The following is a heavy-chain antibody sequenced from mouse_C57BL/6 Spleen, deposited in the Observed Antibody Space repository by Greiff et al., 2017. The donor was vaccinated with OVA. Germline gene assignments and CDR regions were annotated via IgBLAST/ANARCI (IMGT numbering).Heavy chain of an antibody. CDR1: GFTFSSYA. CDR2: ISDGGSYT. V-gene: IGHV5-4*01. J-gene: IGHJ4*01. D-gene: IGHD2-4*01. CDR3: ARDTELRSAMDY. Sequence: EVMLVESGGGLVKPGGSLKLSCAASGFTFSSYAMSWVRQTPEKRLEWVATISDGGSYTYYPDNVKGRFTISRDNAKNNLYLQMSHLKSEDTAMYYCARDTELRSAMDYWGQGTSVTVSS.